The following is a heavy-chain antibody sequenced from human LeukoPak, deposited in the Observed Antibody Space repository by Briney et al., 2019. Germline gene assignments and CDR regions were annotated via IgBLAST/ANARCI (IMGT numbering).Heavy chain of an antibody. V-gene: IGHV3-7*01. J-gene: IGHJ4*02. D-gene: IGHD2-2*01. Sequence: PGGSLRLSCAASGFTFSDYWMSWVRQAPGKGLEWVANIKQDGSQKYYVDSVKGRFTISRDNAKNSLSLQMNSLRAEDTAVYYCASGDIVVVPAAKMFDYWGQGTLVTVSS. CDR2: IKQDGSQK. CDR1: GFTFSDYW. CDR3: ASGDIVVVPAAKMFDY.